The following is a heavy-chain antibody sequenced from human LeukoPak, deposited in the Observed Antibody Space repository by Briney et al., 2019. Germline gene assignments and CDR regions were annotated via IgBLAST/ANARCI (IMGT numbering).Heavy chain of an antibody. D-gene: IGHD6-13*01. CDR3: ARVAAATTNDAFDI. Sequence: SETLSLTCTVSGGSISSYYWSWIRQPAGKGLEWIGRFHTSGSTNYNPSLQSRVSTSVDTSKNQFSLKLSSVTAADTAVYYCARVAAATTNDAFDIWGQGTMVTVSS. V-gene: IGHV4-4*07. CDR2: FHTSGST. J-gene: IGHJ3*02. CDR1: GGSISSYY.